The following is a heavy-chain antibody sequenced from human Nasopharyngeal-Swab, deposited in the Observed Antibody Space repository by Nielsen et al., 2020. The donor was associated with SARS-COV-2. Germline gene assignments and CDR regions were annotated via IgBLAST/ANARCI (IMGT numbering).Heavy chain of an antibody. CDR1: GGSISSSSYY. CDR2: IYYSGST. CDR3: ARHRYSSSWSWYFDY. V-gene: IGHV4-39*01. J-gene: IGHJ4*02. D-gene: IGHD6-13*01. Sequence: SETLSLTCTVSGGSISSSSYYWGWIRQPPGKGLERIGSIYYSGSTYYNPSLKSRVTISVDTSKNQFSLKLSSVTAADTAVYYCARHRYSSSWSWYFDYWGQGTLVTVSS.